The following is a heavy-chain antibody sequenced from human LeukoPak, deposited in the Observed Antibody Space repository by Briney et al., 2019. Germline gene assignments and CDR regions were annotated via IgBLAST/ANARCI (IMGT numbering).Heavy chain of an antibody. D-gene: IGHD2-2*01. V-gene: IGHV5-51*01. J-gene: IGHJ5*02. CDR2: IYPGDSDT. CDR1: GYSFTTYW. Sequence: GESLKISCKGSGYSFTTYWIGWVRQMPGKGLEWMGIIYPGDSDTRYSPSFQGQVTISADKSISTAYLQWSSLKASDTAMYYCARRYCSSTSCSIQSWFDPWGQGTLVTVSS. CDR3: ARRYCSSTSCSIQSWFDP.